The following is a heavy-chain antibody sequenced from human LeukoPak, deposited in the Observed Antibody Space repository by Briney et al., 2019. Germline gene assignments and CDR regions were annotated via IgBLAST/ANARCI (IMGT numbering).Heavy chain of an antibody. V-gene: IGHV3-21*01. D-gene: IGHD6-13*01. Sequence: GGSLRLSCAASGFTFSSYSMNWVRQAPGKGLEWRSSISSSSSYIYYADSVKGRFTISRDNAKNSLYLQMNSLRAEDTAVYYCARGPPIAAAGPSNFDYWGQGTLVTVSS. CDR3: ARGPPIAAAGPSNFDY. CDR2: ISSSSSYI. J-gene: IGHJ4*02. CDR1: GFTFSSYS.